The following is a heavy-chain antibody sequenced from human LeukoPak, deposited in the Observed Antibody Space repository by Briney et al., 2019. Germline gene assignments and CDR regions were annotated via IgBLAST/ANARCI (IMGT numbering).Heavy chain of an antibody. CDR3: AREGSAVTTRGWFDP. V-gene: IGHV4-31*03. CDR1: GGSISSGGYY. CDR2: IYYSGST. D-gene: IGHD4-17*01. J-gene: IGHJ5*02. Sequence: SETLSLTCTVSGGSISSGGYYWSWIRQHPGKGLEWIGYIYYSGSTNYNPSLKSRVTISVDKSKNQFSLKLSSVTAADTAVYYCAREGSAVTTRGWFDPWGQGTLVTVSS.